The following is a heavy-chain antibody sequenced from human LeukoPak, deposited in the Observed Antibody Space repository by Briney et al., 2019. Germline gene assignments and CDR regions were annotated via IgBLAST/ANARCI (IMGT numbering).Heavy chain of an antibody. Sequence: ASVKVSCKASGYTFTGYYIHWVRQAPGQGLEWMGWINPNSGGTTYAQKFQVWVTMTGDTSTNTVYMELSSLRSEDTAVYYCARNSGSGLDYWGQGTLVTVSS. V-gene: IGHV1-2*04. J-gene: IGHJ4*02. CDR3: ARNSGSGLDY. CDR2: INPNSGGT. CDR1: GYTFTGYY. D-gene: IGHD1-26*01.